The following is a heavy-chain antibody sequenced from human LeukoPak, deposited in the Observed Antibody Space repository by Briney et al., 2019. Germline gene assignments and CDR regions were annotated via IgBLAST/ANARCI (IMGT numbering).Heavy chain of an antibody. D-gene: IGHD5-18*01. CDR3: AREVYSYGYYFDY. CDR2: ISYDGSNK. CDR1: GFTFSSYA. J-gene: IGHJ4*02. Sequence: PGGSLRLSCAASGFTFSSYAMHWVRQAPGKGLEWVAVISYDGSNKYYADSVKGRFTISRDNSKNTLYLQMNSLRAEDTAVYYCAREVYSYGYYFDYWGQGTLVTVSS. V-gene: IGHV3-30-3*01.